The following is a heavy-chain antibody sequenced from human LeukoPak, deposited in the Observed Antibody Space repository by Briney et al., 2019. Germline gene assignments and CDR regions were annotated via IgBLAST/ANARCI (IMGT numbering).Heavy chain of an antibody. CDR1: GGSISSYY. J-gene: IGHJ6*02. Sequence: SETLSLTCTVSGGSISSYYWSWIRQPPGKGLEWIGYIYYSGSTNYNPSLKSRVTISVDTSKNQFSLKLSSVTAADTAVYYCARSEGRSGHYYYYYGMDVWGQGTTVTVSS. V-gene: IGHV4-59*01. D-gene: IGHD2-15*01. CDR2: IYYSGST. CDR3: ARSEGRSGHYYYYYGMDV.